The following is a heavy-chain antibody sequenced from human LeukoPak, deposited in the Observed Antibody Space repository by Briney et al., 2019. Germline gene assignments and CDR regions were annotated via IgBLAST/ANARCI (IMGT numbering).Heavy chain of an antibody. CDR3: ARARSGYYFDY. V-gene: IGHV4-59*01. D-gene: IGHD5-12*01. CDR2: IDYSGST. CDR1: GGSISSYY. J-gene: IGHJ4*02. Sequence: PSETLSLTCTVSGGSISSYYWSWIRLPPGKGLEWIGYIDYSGSTNYNPSLKSRVTISLDTSKNQFSLKLSSVTAADTAVYYCARARSGYYFDYWGQGTLVTVSS.